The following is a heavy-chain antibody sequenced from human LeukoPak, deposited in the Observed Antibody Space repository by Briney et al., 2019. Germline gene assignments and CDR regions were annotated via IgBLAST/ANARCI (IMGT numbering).Heavy chain of an antibody. CDR2: IYYSGST. CDR3: ARRSAGSSLRDY. V-gene: IGHV4-39*01. CDR1: GGSISNYY. Sequence: SETLSLTCSVSGGSISNYYWGWIRQPPGKGLEWIGNIYYSGSTNYNPSLKSRVTISVDTSKNQFSLKLNSVTATDTAVYYCARRSAGSSLRDYWGQGTLVTVSS. D-gene: IGHD1-26*01. J-gene: IGHJ4*02.